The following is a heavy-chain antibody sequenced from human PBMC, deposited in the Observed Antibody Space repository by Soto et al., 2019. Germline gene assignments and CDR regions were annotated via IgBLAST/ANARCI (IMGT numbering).Heavy chain of an antibody. D-gene: IGHD3-22*01. V-gene: IGHV4-38-2*01. CDR1: GYLVSSGYY. J-gene: IGHJ5*01. Sequence: PSETLSLTCSVSGYLVSSGYYWGWVRQTPGKGLEWLGSIDYSGRAYKNPSLKSGVSSSGDVSKNQFLLTLRSVSAADTAGYFWLINMISCYESYYFDSWGQATLVTVYS. CDR2: IDYSGRA. CDR3: LINMISCYESYYFDS.